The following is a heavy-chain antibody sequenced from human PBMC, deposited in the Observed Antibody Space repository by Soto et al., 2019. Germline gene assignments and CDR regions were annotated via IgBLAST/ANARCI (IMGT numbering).Heavy chain of an antibody. CDR2: ISGSNGAT. D-gene: IGHD5-12*01. CDR3: ARDSKWLIINGNWFDS. CDR1: GYNFINYG. J-gene: IGHJ5*01. V-gene: IGHV1-18*04. Sequence: QAQLVQSGAEVKKPGASVKVSCKFSGYNFINYGMTWVQQAPGQGLEWMGWISGSNGATKYAQRFQARLTLTTDTSTNTAYMELRSLRLDDTAVYYCARDSKWLIINGNWFDSWGQGTLVTVSS.